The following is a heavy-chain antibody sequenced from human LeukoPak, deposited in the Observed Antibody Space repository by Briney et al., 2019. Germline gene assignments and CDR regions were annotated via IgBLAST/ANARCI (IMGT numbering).Heavy chain of an antibody. D-gene: IGHD6-13*01. CDR2: ISAYNGNT. V-gene: IGHV1-18*01. J-gene: IGHJ4*02. Sequence: ASVKVSCTASGYTFTSYGISWVRQAPGQGLEWMGWISAYNGNTNYAQKLQGRVTMTTDTSTSTAYMELRSLRSDDTAVYYCARGRAAAAETSFDYWGQGTLVTVSS. CDR1: GYTFTSYG. CDR3: ARGRAAAAETSFDY.